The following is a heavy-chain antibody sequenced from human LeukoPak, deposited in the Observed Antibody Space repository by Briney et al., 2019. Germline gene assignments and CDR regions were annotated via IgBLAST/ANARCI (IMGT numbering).Heavy chain of an antibody. Sequence: SETLSLTCTVSGGSISNYYWNWIRQPAGKGLEWIGRIYTSGSTNYNPSLKSRLTMSLDTSKNQLSLRLSSVTAADTAVYYCARASDDFGDYGFDYWGQGTLVTVSS. V-gene: IGHV4-4*07. CDR2: IYTSGST. J-gene: IGHJ4*02. CDR1: GGSISNYY. CDR3: ARASDDFGDYGFDY. D-gene: IGHD4-17*01.